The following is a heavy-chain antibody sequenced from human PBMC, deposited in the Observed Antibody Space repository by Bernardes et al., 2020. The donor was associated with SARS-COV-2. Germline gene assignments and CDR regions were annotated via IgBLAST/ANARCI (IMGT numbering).Heavy chain of an antibody. Sequence: SETLSLTCTVSGGSISSYYWSWIRQPAGKGLEWIGRIYISGRTNYNPSLKSRVTMSVDTSKKQFSLKLSSVTAADTAVYFCARDFGGYDFWSGYSGGASDIWGQGTRVTVSS. J-gene: IGHJ3*02. CDR2: IYISGRT. V-gene: IGHV4-4*07. CDR3: ARDFGGYDFWSGYSGGASDI. D-gene: IGHD3-3*01. CDR1: GGSISSYY.